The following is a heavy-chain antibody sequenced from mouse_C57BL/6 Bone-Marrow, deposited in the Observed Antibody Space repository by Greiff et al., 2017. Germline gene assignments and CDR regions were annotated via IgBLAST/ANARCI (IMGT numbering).Heavy chain of an antibody. CDR2: INPNNGGT. V-gene: IGHV1-26*01. J-gene: IGHJ2*01. CDR1: GYTFTDYY. D-gene: IGHD1-1*01. CDR3: ARDLHYYGSADY. Sequence: EVQLQQSGPELVKPGASVKISCKASGYTFTDYYMNWVKQSHGKSLEWIGDINPNNGGTSYNQKFKGKATLTVDKSSSTAYMELRSLTSEDSAVYYCARDLHYYGSADYWGQGTTLTVSS.